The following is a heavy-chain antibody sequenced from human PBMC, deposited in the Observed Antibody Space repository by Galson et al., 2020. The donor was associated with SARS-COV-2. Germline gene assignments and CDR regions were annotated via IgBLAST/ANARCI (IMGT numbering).Heavy chain of an antibody. J-gene: IGHJ4*02. V-gene: IGHV3-7*01. CDR3: ARQLRYFDGLLPPYFDY. CDR2: IKQDGSEK. Sequence: QLGESLKISCAASGFTFSSYWMSWVRQAPGKGLEWVANIKQDGSEKYYVDSVKGRFTISRDNAKNSLYLQMNSLRAEDTAVYYCARQLRYFDGLLPPYFDYGGQGPLSTFSS. CDR1: GFTFSSYW. D-gene: IGHD3-9*01.